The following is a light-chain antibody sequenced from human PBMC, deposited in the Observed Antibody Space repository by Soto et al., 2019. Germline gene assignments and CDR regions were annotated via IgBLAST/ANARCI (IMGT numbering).Light chain of an antibody. Sequence: QSALTQPASVSGSPGQSITISCTGTSSDVGGYNFVSWYQHHPGKAPTLMIYDVNNRPSGVSNRFSGSKSGNTASLTITGLQAEDEADYYCQSYDRHLSGYVIGTGTKVTVL. V-gene: IGLV2-14*03. CDR2: DVN. J-gene: IGLJ1*01. CDR3: QSYDRHLSGYV. CDR1: SSDVGGYNF.